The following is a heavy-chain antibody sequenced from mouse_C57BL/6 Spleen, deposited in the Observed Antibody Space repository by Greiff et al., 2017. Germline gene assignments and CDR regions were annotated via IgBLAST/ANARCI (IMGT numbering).Heavy chain of an antibody. D-gene: IGHD3-3*01. V-gene: IGHV1-19*01. CDR3: AKLGENYFDY. CDR2: INPYNGGT. J-gene: IGHJ2*01. CDR1: GYTFTDYY. Sequence: EVQLQQSGPVLVKPGASVKMSCKASGYTFTDYYMNWVKQSHGKSLEWIGVINPYNGGTSYNQKFKGKATLTVDKSSSTAYMELNSVTSEDSAVYYRAKLGENYFDYWGQGTTLTVSS.